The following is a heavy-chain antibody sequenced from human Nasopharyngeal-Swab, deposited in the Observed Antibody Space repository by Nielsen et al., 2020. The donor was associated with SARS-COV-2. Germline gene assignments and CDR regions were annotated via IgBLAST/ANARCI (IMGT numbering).Heavy chain of an antibody. CDR2: ISYDGSHK. V-gene: IGHV3-30*18. CDR3: AKDGLRGGMITFGEVIEYYLDF. J-gene: IGHJ4*02. Sequence: GESLKISCAASGFTLSSYGLHWVRQTPGKGLEGVSLISYDGSHKYYADSVKGRFTIARDNSKNTLFLQINSLRAEDTAVYYCAKDGLRGGMITFGEVIEYYLDFWGQGTLVTVSS. D-gene: IGHD3-16*02. CDR1: GFTLSSYG.